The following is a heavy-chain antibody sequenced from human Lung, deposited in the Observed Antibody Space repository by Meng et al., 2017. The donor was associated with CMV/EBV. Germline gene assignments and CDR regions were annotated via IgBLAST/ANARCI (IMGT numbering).Heavy chain of an antibody. Sequence: VPALVLLSGTLSLPCAISGGSLSSRNWCSWARQPPGKGLEWIGEIYHSGSTNYNPSLKSRVTISVDESKNQFSLRLSSVTAADTAVYYCARVGAYCGGDCYHPRWGQGTLVTVSS. V-gene: IGHV4-4*02. CDR3: ARVGAYCGGDCYHPR. J-gene: IGHJ4*02. CDR2: IYHSGST. D-gene: IGHD2-21*02. CDR1: GGSLSSRNW.